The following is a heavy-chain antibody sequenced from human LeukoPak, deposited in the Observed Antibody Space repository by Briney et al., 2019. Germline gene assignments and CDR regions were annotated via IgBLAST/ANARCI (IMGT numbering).Heavy chain of an antibody. J-gene: IGHJ4*02. CDR1: GFTFSSYG. Sequence: PGGSLRLSCAASGFTFSSYGMSWVRQAPGKGLEWVSAISGSGGSTYYADSVKGRFTISRDNSKNTLYLQMNSLRAEDTAVYYCAKDLNVVWYYDSSVDYWGQGTLVTVSS. D-gene: IGHD3-22*01. CDR2: ISGSGGST. CDR3: AKDLNVVWYYDSSVDY. V-gene: IGHV3-23*01.